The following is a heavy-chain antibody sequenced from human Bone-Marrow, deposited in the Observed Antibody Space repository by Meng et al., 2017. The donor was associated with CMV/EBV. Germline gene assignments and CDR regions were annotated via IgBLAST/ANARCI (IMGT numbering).Heavy chain of an antibody. J-gene: IGHJ4*02. CDR2: IIPIFGTA. Sequence: SGDNFNSYAISWVRQAPGQGLEWMGGIIPIFGTANYAQKFQGRVRITTDESTSTAYMELSSLRSEDTAVYYCARVGSSGYYHGGFFDYWGQGTLVTVSS. V-gene: IGHV1-69*05. D-gene: IGHD3-22*01. CDR3: ARVGSSGYYHGGFFDY. CDR1: GDNFNSYA.